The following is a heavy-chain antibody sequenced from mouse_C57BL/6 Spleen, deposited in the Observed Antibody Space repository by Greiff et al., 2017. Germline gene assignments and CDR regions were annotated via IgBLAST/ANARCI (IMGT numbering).Heavy chain of an antibody. CDR3: TRRTG. V-gene: IGHV1-15*01. Sequence: QVQLQQSGAELVRPGASVTLSCKASGYTFNDYEMHWVKQTPVHGLEWIGAIDPDTGGTAYNQKFKGKAILTSDQSSSTAYMELRSLTSEDSAVYYCTRRTGWGQGTSVTVSS. CDR1: GYTFNDYE. J-gene: IGHJ4*01. CDR2: IDPDTGGT.